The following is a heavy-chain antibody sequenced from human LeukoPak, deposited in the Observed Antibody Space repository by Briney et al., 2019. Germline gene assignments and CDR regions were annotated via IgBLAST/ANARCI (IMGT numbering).Heavy chain of an antibody. D-gene: IGHD4-17*01. CDR1: GFTFSSYA. V-gene: IGHV3-23*01. CDR2: ISGSGHST. Sequence: GGSLRLSCAASGFTFSSYAMSWVRQAPGKGLEWVSVISGSGHSTYYADSVKGRFTISRDNSKNTLYLQMNSLRIEDTALYYCANSLSTVTSTFDDWGQGTLVTVSS. CDR3: ANSLSTVTSTFDD. J-gene: IGHJ4*02.